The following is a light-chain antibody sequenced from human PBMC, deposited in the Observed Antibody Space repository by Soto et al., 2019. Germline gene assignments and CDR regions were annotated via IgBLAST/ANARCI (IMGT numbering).Light chain of an antibody. J-gene: IGKJ2*01. CDR1: QGISNY. CDR3: LQHNSYPHT. Sequence: DTQMTQSPSAMSASVGDRVTMTCWASQGISNYLIWFQQKPGKVPKRLIYAASTLQSGVPSRFSGSGSGTEFTLTISNLQAEDSATYYCLQHNSYPHTFGQGTKLEIK. V-gene: IGKV1-17*03. CDR2: AAS.